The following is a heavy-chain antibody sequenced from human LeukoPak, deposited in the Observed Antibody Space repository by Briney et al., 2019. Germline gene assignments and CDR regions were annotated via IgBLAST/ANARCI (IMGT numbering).Heavy chain of an antibody. J-gene: IGHJ4*02. V-gene: IGHV3-21*01. CDR2: IISSSSRI. CDR1: GFTFSSYT. CDR3: ARVPVGYQGYSSAWYTDY. Sequence: GGSLRLSCAASGFTFSSYTMMWVRQAPGKGLEYVSSIISSSSRIFYADSVRGRFTISRDNAKNSLYLQMNSLRAEDTAVYYCARVPVGYQGYSSAWYTDYWGQGTLVTVSS. D-gene: IGHD6-19*01.